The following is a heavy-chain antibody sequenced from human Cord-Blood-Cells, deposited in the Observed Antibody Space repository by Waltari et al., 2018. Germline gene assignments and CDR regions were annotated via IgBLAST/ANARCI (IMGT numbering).Heavy chain of an antibody. CDR1: GLTFSSYG. CDR2: ISYDGSNK. CDR3: AKVYAAAGGIDY. Sequence: QVQLVESGGGVVQPGRSLRLSCAASGLTFSSYGMHWVRQAPGKGLEWVAVISYDGSNKYYADSVKGRFTISRDNSKKTLYLQMNSLRAEDTAVYYCAKVYAAAGGIDYWGQGTLVTVSS. D-gene: IGHD6-13*01. V-gene: IGHV3-30*18. J-gene: IGHJ4*02.